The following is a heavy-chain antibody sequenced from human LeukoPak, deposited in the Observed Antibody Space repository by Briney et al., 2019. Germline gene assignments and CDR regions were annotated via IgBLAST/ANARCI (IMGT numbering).Heavy chain of an antibody. CDR1: GFSFSSYD. J-gene: IGHJ4*02. Sequence: PGGSLRLSCAASGFSFSSYDMHWVRQAPGKGLEWVAFIRDDGGKKYYAHSVKGRFTISRDNSKNTLYLQMNSLRTEDTAVYYCAKDQGYYYESSGYSSFDYWGQGTLVTVSS. CDR3: AKDQGYYYESSGYSSFDY. V-gene: IGHV3-30*02. D-gene: IGHD3-22*01. CDR2: IRDDGGKK.